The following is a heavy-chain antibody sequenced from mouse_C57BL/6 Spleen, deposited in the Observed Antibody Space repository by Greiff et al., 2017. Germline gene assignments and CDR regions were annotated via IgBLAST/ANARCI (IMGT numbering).Heavy chain of an antibody. V-gene: IGHV1-26*01. D-gene: IGHD2-3*01. J-gene: IGHJ4*01. CDR2: INPNNGGI. CDR1: GYTFTDYY. Sequence: VQLQQSGPELVKPGASVKISCKASGYTFTDYYMNWVKQSHGKSLEWIGDINPNNGGISYNQKFKGKATLTGDKSSSTAYMELLRLTSVASAVYFCARSYDGYYRYAMDYWGQGTSVTVSS. CDR3: ARSYDGYYRYAMDY.